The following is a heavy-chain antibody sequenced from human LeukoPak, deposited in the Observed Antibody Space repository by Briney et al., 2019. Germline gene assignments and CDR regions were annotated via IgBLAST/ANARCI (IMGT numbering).Heavy chain of an antibody. D-gene: IGHD5-18*01. Sequence: SETLSLTCAVYGGSFSGYYWSWIRQPPGKGLEWIGETNHSGSTNYNPSLKSRVTISVDTSKNQFSLKLSSVTAADTAVYYCARGRGYSYGPYFDYWGQGTLVTVSS. CDR3: ARGRGYSYGPYFDY. V-gene: IGHV4-34*01. CDR2: TNHSGST. CDR1: GGSFSGYY. J-gene: IGHJ4*02.